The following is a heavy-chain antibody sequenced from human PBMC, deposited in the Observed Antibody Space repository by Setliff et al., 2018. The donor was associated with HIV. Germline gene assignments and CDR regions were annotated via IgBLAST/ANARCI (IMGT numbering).Heavy chain of an antibody. CDR3: ARHKTNYDFYAFDV. V-gene: IGHV4-39*01. CDR2: IHSSGTA. J-gene: IGHJ3*01. CDR1: GGSFSSSTYS. Sequence: SETLSLTCTVSGGSFSSSTYSWGWIRQPPGMGLEWIGSIHSSGTADYNPSLKSRVAMSVDTSRSQFSLKLRSVTAADTAVYYCARHKTNYDFYAFDVWGQGTMVT. D-gene: IGHD3-3*01.